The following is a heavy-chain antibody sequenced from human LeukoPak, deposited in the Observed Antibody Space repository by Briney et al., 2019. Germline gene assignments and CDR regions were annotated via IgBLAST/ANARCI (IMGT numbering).Heavy chain of an antibody. V-gene: IGHV3-15*01. CDR1: GFTFSSAW. CDR3: VTDVPYPAPQIDF. CDR2: VKTKADGGTT. J-gene: IGHJ4*02. Sequence: GGSLRLSCAASGFTFSSAWMSWVRQAPGKGLEWVGRVKTKADGGTTEYAAPVKGRFTISRDDSKNTLDLQLNSLKTEDTGMYYCVTDVPYPAPQIDFWGQGTLGTVSS. D-gene: IGHD2-2*01.